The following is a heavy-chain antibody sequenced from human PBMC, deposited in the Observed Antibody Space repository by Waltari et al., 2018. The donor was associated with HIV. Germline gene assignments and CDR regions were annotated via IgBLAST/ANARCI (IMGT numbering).Heavy chain of an antibody. V-gene: IGHV1-2*02. Sequence: QVQLVQSGAEVKKPGASVKVSCKASGYTFTGYYMHWVRQAPGQGLEWRGWINPNSGGTTYAQKFQGRVTMTRDTSISTAYMELSRLRSDDTAVYYCARAASRYSSGWPDMDYWGQGTLVTVSS. CDR2: INPNSGGT. D-gene: IGHD6-19*01. CDR3: ARAASRYSSGWPDMDY. CDR1: GYTFTGYY. J-gene: IGHJ4*02.